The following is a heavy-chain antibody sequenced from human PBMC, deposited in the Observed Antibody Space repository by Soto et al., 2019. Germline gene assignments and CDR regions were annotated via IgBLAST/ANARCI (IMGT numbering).Heavy chain of an antibody. CDR2: ISYDGSNK. Sequence: GGFLELFCAASGFPFSRYCIHLVRQATGKGLEWVAVISYDGSNKYYADSVKGRFTISRDNSKNTLYLQMNSLRAEDKAVYYCAKDFVTMIVVVTPYYFDYWGQGT. J-gene: IGHJ4*02. CDR1: GFPFSRYC. CDR3: AKDFVTMIVVVTPYYFDY. D-gene: IGHD3-22*01. V-gene: IGHV3-30*18.